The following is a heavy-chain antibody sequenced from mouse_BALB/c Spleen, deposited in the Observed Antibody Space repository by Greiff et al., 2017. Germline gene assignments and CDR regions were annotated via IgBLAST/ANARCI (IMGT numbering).Heavy chain of an antibody. Sequence: EVMLVESGGGLVKPGGSLKLSCAASGFTFSSYAMSWVRQSPEKGLEWVAEISSGGSYTYYPDTVTGRFTISRDNAKNTLYLEMGSLRSEDTAMYYCARDPGTAYWGQGTLVTVSA. V-gene: IGHV5-9-4*01. D-gene: IGHD4-1*01. CDR2: ISSGGSYT. CDR1: GFTFSSYA. J-gene: IGHJ3*01. CDR3: ARDPGTAY.